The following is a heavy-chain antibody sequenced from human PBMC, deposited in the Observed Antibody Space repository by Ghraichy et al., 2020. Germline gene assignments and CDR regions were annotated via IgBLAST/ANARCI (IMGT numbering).Heavy chain of an antibody. D-gene: IGHD6-6*01. J-gene: IGHJ4*02. CDR3: ARDSSSGVHFDY. Sequence: SETLSLTCTVSGGSISSYYWSWIRQPPGKGLEWIGYIYYSGSTNYNPSLKSRVTISVDTSKNQFSLKLSSVTAADTAVYYCARDSSSGVHFDYWGQGTLVTVSS. V-gene: IGHV4-59*01. CDR1: GGSISSYY. CDR2: IYYSGST.